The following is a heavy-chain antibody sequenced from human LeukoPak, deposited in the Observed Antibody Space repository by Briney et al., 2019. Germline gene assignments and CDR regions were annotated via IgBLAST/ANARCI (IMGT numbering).Heavy chain of an antibody. CDR3: ARHIGYTYDPNWFHP. Sequence: PSETLSLTCSVSGDSIAATSYYWAWIRQPPGKGLEWIGSIYYSGNTNYDPSLQSRVTMSVDTSKNQFSLSLSSVTAADTAVYYCARHIGYTYDPNWFHPWGQGTLVTASS. CDR1: GDSIAATSYY. V-gene: IGHV4-39*01. CDR2: IYYSGNT. D-gene: IGHD5-12*01. J-gene: IGHJ5*02.